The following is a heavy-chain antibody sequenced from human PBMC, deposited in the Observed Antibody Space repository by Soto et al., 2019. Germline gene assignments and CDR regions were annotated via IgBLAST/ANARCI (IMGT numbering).Heavy chain of an antibody. V-gene: IGHV3-23*01. J-gene: IGHJ4*02. CDR3: ARLGGSGTDN. CDR2: ISVSGTNT. Sequence: EVQLLESGGGLVQPGGSLRLSCAASGFAFRGYAMIWVRQAPGKGLEWVSTISVSGTNTYYGDSVKGRFAVPRDNSKNKLYLQMSSLRAEDTALYYCARLGGSGTDNWGQGTLVTVSS. D-gene: IGHD3-10*01. CDR1: GFAFRGYA.